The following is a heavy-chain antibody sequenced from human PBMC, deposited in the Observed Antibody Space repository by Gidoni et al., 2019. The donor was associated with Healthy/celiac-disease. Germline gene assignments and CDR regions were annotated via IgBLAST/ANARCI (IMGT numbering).Heavy chain of an antibody. J-gene: IGHJ4*02. CDR3: ARDILHYYDFWSGYSALGY. Sequence: QVQLVQSGAEVKKPGASVKVSCKASGYTFTSYGISWVRQAPGQGLEWMGWISAYNGNTNYAQKRQGRVTMTTDTSTSTAYMELRSLRSDDTAVYYCARDILHYYDFWSGYSALGYWCQGTLVTVSS. V-gene: IGHV1-18*01. CDR2: ISAYNGNT. CDR1: GYTFTSYG. D-gene: IGHD3-3*01.